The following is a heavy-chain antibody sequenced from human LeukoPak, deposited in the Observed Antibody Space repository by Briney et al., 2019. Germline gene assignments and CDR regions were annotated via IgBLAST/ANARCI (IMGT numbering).Heavy chain of an antibody. CDR3: AKDGGYCSGGSCLDYYYYMDV. D-gene: IGHD2-15*01. CDR2: ISWDGGST. Sequence: GGSLRLSCAASGFTFDDYTMHWVRQAPGKGLEWVSLISWDGGSTYYADSVKGRFTISRDNSKNSLYLQMNSLRTEDTALYYCAKDGGYCSGGSCLDYYYYMDVWGKGTTVTVSS. V-gene: IGHV3-43*01. CDR1: GFTFDDYT. J-gene: IGHJ6*03.